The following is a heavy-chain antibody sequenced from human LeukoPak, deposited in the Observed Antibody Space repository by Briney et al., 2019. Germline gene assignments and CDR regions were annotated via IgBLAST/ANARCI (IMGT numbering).Heavy chain of an antibody. J-gene: IGHJ4*02. D-gene: IGHD4-17*01. V-gene: IGHV3-30-3*01. CDR3: ARETGGTAGSTDFDY. Sequence: PGGSLRLSCAASGFTFSSYAMHWVRQAPGKGLEWVAVISYDGSNKYYTDSVKGRFTISRDNSKNTLYLQMNSLRGEDTALYYCARETGGTAGSTDFDYWGQGTLVTVSS. CDR2: ISYDGSNK. CDR1: GFTFSSYA.